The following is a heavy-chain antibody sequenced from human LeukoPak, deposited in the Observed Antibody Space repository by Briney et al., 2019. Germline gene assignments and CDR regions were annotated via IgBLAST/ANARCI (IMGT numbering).Heavy chain of an antibody. D-gene: IGHD6-13*01. J-gene: IGHJ4*02. V-gene: IGHV4-39*01. CDR1: GGSISSSSYY. CDR2: IYYSGST. CDR3: ARHVGEAAAAYYFDY. Sequence: SETLSLTCTVSGGSISSSSYYWGWIRQPPGKGLEWIGSIYYSGSTYYNPSLKSRVSISVDTSKNQFSLKLSSVTAADTAAYYCARHVGEAAAAYYFDYWGQGTLVTVSS.